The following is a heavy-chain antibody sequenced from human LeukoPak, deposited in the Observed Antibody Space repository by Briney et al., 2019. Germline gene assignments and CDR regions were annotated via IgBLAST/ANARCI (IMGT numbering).Heavy chain of an antibody. V-gene: IGHV3-11*04. CDR3: ARATMVIRSNWFDP. Sequence: GGSLRLSCAASGFTFSDYYMSWIRQARGKGLEWVSYISSSGSTTYYADSVKGRFTISRDNAKNSLYLQMNSLRAEDTAVYYCARATMVIRSNWFDPWGQGTLVTVSS. D-gene: IGHD3-10*01. CDR2: ISSSGSTT. CDR1: GFTFSDYY. J-gene: IGHJ5*02.